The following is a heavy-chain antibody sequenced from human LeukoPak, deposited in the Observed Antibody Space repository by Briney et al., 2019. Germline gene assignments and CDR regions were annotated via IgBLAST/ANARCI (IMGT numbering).Heavy chain of an antibody. CDR2: IKQDGSEK. CDR3: AKDEVGGQYGSGSYPYY. V-gene: IGHV3-7*03. Sequence: GGSLSPSCVASGFTFSNYWMNWVRQAPGKGLDWVANIKQDGSEKYYVDSVKGRFTVSRDNAKNSLYLQMNSLRAEDTAVYYCAKDEVGGQYGSGSYPYYWGQGTLVTVSS. CDR1: GFTFSNYW. J-gene: IGHJ4*02. D-gene: IGHD3-10*01.